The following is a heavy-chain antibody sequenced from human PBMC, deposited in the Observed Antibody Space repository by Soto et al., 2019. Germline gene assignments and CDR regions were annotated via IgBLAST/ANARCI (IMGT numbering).Heavy chain of an antibody. CDR3: ARELRGLAYGPMLGARWFDP. CDR1: GGSFSGYY. V-gene: IGHV4-34*01. D-gene: IGHD3-16*01. J-gene: IGHJ5*02. Sequence: QVQLQQWGAGLLKPSETLSLTCAVYGGSFSGYYWSWIRQPPGKGLEWIGEINHSGSTNYNPSLKSRVTISVDTSKNQFSLKLSSVTAADTAVYYCARELRGLAYGPMLGARWFDPWGQGTLVTVSS. CDR2: INHSGST.